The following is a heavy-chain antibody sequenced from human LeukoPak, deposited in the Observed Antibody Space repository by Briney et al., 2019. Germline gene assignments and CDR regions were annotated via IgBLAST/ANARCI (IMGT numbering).Heavy chain of an antibody. J-gene: IGHJ3*02. Sequence: PSETLSLTCTVSGGSISSYYWSWIRQPPGKGLEWIGYIYYSGSTNYNPSLKSRVTISVDTSKNQFSLKLSSVTAADTAVYYCAGVTRIQLSFDIWGQGTMVTVSS. CDR1: GGSISSYY. D-gene: IGHD5-18*01. V-gene: IGHV4-59*01. CDR2: IYYSGST. CDR3: AGVTRIQLSFDI.